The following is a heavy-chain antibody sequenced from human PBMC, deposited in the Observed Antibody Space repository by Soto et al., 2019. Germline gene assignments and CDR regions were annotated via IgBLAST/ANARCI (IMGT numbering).Heavy chain of an antibody. CDR2: FDPDEAET. V-gene: IGHV1-24*01. CDR1: GYTLNEVA. Sequence: ASVKVSCKVSGYTLNEVAMHWVRQAPGKGLEWMGGFDPDEAETIYAQHFQGRVTMTEDTSTDTVYMELSSLRSEDTALYFCTTYHGDYNFDHWGQGTLVTVSS. J-gene: IGHJ5*02. D-gene: IGHD4-17*01. CDR3: TTYHGDYNFDH.